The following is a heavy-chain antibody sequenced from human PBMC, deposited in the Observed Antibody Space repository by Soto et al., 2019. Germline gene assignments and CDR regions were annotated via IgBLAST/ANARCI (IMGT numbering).Heavy chain of an antibody. CDR1: GFTFSSYS. V-gene: IGHV3-21*01. D-gene: IGHD2-2*01. CDR2: ISSSSYI. Sequence: GGSLRLSCAASGFTFSSYSMNWVRQAPGKGLEWVSSISSSSYIYYADSVKGRFTISRDNAKNSLYLQMNSLRAEDTAVYYCARDSVGDIVVVPAAYNDYWGQGTLVTVSS. J-gene: IGHJ4*02. CDR3: ARDSVGDIVVVPAAYNDY.